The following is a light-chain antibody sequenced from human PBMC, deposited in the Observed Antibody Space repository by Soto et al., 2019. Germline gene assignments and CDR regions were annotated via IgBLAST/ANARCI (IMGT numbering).Light chain of an antibody. CDR3: QHFKSFPIT. V-gene: IGKV1-9*01. Sequence: DIRLTQSPSSLSSSLGDRVTITFLASQGISTLLAWYQQKPGKAPKVLIYESSLLQSGVPSRFSGSGSGTDFTLTISSLQPEDFATYYCQHFKSFPITFGQGTRLEIK. CDR1: QGISTL. CDR2: ESS. J-gene: IGKJ5*01.